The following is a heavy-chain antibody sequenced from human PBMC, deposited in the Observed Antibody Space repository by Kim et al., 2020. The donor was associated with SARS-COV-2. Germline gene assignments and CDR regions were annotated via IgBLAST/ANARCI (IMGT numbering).Heavy chain of an antibody. D-gene: IGHD6-19*01. Sequence: ASVKVSCKASGFTFTNYFMHWVRQAPGQGLEWMGTINPSGVFTLFTQKYQGRVIITKDTYTSTVYMAVSSLRSEDTAVYYCAREAALIAVPKKNFDYWGQGTLVTVSS. J-gene: IGHJ4*02. V-gene: IGHV1-46*01. CDR3: AREAALIAVPKKNFDY. CDR1: GFTFTNYF. CDR2: INPSGVFT.